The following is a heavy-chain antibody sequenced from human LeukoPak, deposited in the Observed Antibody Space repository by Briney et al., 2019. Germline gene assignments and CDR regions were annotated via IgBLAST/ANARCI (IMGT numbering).Heavy chain of an antibody. V-gene: IGHV3-7*03. D-gene: IGHD1-26*01. CDR1: GFSFSGYW. J-gene: IGHJ4*02. CDR3: AGRGSTDY. CDR2: IKEDGSEK. Sequence: GGSLRLSCAASGFSFSGYWMTWVRQAPGKGLEWVANIKEDGSEKYYADFVKGRFTISRDNAKNSLDLQMNSLRAEDTAVYYCAGRGSTDYWGQGTLVTVSP.